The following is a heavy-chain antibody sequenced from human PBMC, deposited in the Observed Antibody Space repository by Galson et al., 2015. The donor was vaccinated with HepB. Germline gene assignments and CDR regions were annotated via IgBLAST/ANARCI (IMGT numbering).Heavy chain of an antibody. CDR1: GSTLTELS. CDR2: FDPEDGET. V-gene: IGHV1-24*01. Sequence: SVKVSCKVSGSTLTELSMHWVRQAPGKGLEWMGGFDPEDGETIYAQKFQGRVTMTEDTSTDTAYMELSSLRSEDTAVYYCATPNKGGELLRGDDAFDIWGQGTMGTVSS. J-gene: IGHJ3*02. CDR3: ATPNKGGELLRGDDAFDI. D-gene: IGHD1-26*01.